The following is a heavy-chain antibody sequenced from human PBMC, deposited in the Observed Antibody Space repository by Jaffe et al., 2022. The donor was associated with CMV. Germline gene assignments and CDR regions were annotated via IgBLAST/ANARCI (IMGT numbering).Heavy chain of an antibody. V-gene: IGHV1-24*01. J-gene: IGHJ6*02. Sequence: QVQLVQSGAEVKKPGASVKVSCKVSGYTLTELSMHWVRQAPGKGLEWMGGFDPEDGETIYAQKFQGRVTMTEDTSTDTAYMELSSLRSEDTAVYYCATEVWAPRATRYYYYYGMDVWGQGTTVTVSS. CDR1: GYTLTELS. CDR3: ATEVWAPRATRYYYYYGMDV. D-gene: IGHD7-27*01. CDR2: FDPEDGET.